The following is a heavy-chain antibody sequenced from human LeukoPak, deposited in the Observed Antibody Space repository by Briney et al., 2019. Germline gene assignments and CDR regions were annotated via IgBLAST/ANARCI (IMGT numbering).Heavy chain of an antibody. V-gene: IGHV3-21*01. D-gene: IGHD6-19*01. CDR2: ISRSSSYI. CDR1: GFTFSSYS. J-gene: IGHJ6*03. Sequence: PGGSLRLSCAASGFTFSSYSMNWVRQAPGKGLEWVSSISRSSSYIYYADSEKGRFTISRDNAKNSLYLQMNSLRAEDTAVYYCAREGYYSSGWYINQYYHYMDVWGKGTTVTVSS. CDR3: AREGYYSSGWYINQYYHYMDV.